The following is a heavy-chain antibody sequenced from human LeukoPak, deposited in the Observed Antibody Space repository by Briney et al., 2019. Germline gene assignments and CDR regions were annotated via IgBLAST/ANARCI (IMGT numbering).Heavy chain of an antibody. CDR3: ARTSSSSYGWFDP. CDR1: GGSIDTTKYY. Sequence: SEALSLTCTVSGGSIDTTKYYWAWMRQPPGKGLECIGTVYYNGAAYYNPSLRSRVTVSLGTSKDQFSLKMSSVTAADTAVYFCARTSSSSYGWFDPWGQGTLVTVSS. CDR2: VYYNGAA. D-gene: IGHD2-2*01. J-gene: IGHJ5*02. V-gene: IGHV4-39*01.